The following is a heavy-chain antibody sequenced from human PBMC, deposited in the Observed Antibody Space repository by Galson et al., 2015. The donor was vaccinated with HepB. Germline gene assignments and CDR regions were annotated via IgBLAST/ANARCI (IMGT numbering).Heavy chain of an antibody. CDR3: ARGRGYSYAFDY. D-gene: IGHD5-18*01. V-gene: IGHV3-53*01. Sequence: SLRLSCAASGFSVSSNYMSWVRQAPGKGLKWVSIIYSGGSTYYADSVKGRFTISRDSSNNTLYLQMNSLRAEDTAVYYCARGRGYSYAFDYWGQGTLVTVSS. CDR1: GFSVSSNY. J-gene: IGHJ4*02. CDR2: IYSGGST.